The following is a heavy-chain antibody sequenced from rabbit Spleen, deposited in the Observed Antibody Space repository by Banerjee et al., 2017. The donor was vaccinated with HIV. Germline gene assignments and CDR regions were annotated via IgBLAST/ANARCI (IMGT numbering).Heavy chain of an antibody. J-gene: IGHJ6*01. CDR3: ARAAYGSGGEWFTRLDG. Sequence: QEQLKETGGGLVQPGGSLTLTCTASGFSFSSSYYMCWVRQAPGKGLEWIACIYTADGSTWYASWAKGRFTISKTSSTTVTLQMTSLTAADTATYFCARAAYGSGGEWFTRLDGWGPGTLVTVS. CDR1: GFSFSSSYY. CDR2: IYTADGST. V-gene: IGHV1S45*01. D-gene: IGHD5-1*01.